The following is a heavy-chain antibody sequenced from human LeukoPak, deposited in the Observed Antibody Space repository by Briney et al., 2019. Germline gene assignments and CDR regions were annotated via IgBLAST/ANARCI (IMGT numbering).Heavy chain of an antibody. CDR3: GTTVGARLMYSDY. Sequence: GASVKVSCKESGYTFHNYYMHWVRQAPGQGLEWMGMINPSGGSTSYAQKFQGRVTMITDTSTSTVYMEARSLRSDDPAVSYCGTTVGARLMYSDYTREGTQVSVSS. D-gene: IGHD6-6*01. CDR2: INPSGGST. CDR1: GYTFHNYY. V-gene: IGHV1-46*02. J-gene: IGHJ4*02.